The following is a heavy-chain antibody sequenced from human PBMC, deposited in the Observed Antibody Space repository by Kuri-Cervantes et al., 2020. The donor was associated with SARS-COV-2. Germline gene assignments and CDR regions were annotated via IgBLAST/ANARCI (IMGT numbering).Heavy chain of an antibody. CDR3: TPGITYYYYYGMDV. CDR2: TRNKANSYIT. V-gene: IGHV3-72*01. Sequence: GGSLRLSCAGSGFTLSDHYMDWVRQAPGKGLEWVGRTRNKANSYITEYAASVKGRVTISRDDSKNTAYLQMNSLKTEDTAVYYCTPGITYYYYYGMDVWGQGTTVTVSS. D-gene: IGHD3-10*01. CDR1: GFTLSDHY. J-gene: IGHJ6*02.